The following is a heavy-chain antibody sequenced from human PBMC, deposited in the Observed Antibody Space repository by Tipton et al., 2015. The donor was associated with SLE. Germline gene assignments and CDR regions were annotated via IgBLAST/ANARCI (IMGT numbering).Heavy chain of an antibody. J-gene: IGHJ1*01. CDR1: GFTFSEYG. CDR2: IRYDGSTK. CDR3: ARDRRGASVPRDFQH. Sequence: SLRLSCAASGFTFSEYGMHWVRQAPGKGLEWVTFIRYDGSTKYYVESVKGRFTISRDNSRNRLDLQMNSLRTDDTAVYYCARDRRGASVPRDFQHWGQGTLVTVSS. V-gene: IGHV3-30*02. D-gene: IGHD3-10*01.